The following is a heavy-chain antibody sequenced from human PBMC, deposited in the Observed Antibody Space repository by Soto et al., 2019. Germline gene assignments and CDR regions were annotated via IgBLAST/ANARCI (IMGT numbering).Heavy chain of an antibody. Sequence: AASVKVSCKASGGTFSSYTISWVRQAPGQGLEWMGRIIPILGIANYAQKFQGRVTITADKSTSTAYIELSSLRSEDTAVYYCAREVLWFGELFSIDPWGQGTLVTVSS. CDR2: IIPILGIA. CDR1: GGTFSSYT. D-gene: IGHD3-10*01. V-gene: IGHV1-69*04. J-gene: IGHJ5*02. CDR3: AREVLWFGELFSIDP.